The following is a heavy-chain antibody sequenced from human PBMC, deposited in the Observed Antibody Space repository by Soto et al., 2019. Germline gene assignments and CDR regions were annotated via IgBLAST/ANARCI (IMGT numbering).Heavy chain of an antibody. V-gene: IGHV3-30-3*01. J-gene: IGHJ6*02. D-gene: IGHD3-10*01. CDR3: ARDRTISTSMVRGVRVYYYGMDV. Sequence: GGSLRLSCAASGFTFSSYAMHWVRQAPGKGLEWVAVISYDGSNKYYADSVKGRFTISRDNSKNTLYLQMNSLRAEDTAVYYCARDRTISTSMVRGVRVYYYGMDVWGQGTTVTVSS. CDR2: ISYDGSNK. CDR1: GFTFSSYA.